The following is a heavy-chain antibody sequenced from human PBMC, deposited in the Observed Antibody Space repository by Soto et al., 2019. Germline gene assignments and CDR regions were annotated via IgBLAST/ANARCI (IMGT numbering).Heavy chain of an antibody. J-gene: IGHJ4*02. Sequence: GSLRLSCAASGFTFSSYAMSWVRQAPGKGLEWVSAISGSGGSTYYADSVKGRFTISRDNSKNTLYLQMNSLRAEDTAVYYCAKEFNTCGGVIVYHPFDYWGQGTLVTVSS. D-gene: IGHD3-16*02. CDR2: ISGSGGST. CDR1: GFTFSSYA. V-gene: IGHV3-23*01. CDR3: AKEFNTCGGVIVYHPFDY.